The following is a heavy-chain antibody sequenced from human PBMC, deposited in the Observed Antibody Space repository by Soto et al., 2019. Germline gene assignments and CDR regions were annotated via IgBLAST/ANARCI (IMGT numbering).Heavy chain of an antibody. CDR1: GFTFSSYS. D-gene: IGHD2-21*02. V-gene: IGHV3-48*02. CDR2: ISSSSSTI. J-gene: IGHJ6*02. CDR3: ARDWVVVTAILSVADYGMDV. Sequence: HPGGSLRLSCAASGFTFSSYSMNWVRQAPGKGLEWVSYISSSSSTIYYADSVKGRFTISRDNAKNSLYLQMNSLRDEDTAVYYCARDWVVVTAILSVADYGMDVWGQGTTVTVSS.